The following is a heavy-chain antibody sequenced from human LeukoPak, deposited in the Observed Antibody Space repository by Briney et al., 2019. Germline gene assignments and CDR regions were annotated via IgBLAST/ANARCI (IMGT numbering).Heavy chain of an antibody. J-gene: IGHJ3*02. CDR2: INPNSGGT. V-gene: IGHV1-2*02. D-gene: IGHD1-7*01. CDR3: ARGDNWNYGGAFDI. Sequence: ASVKVSCKASGYTFTNYGINWVRQAPGQGLEWMGWINPNSGGTNYAQKFQGRVTMTRDTSISTAYMELSRLRSDDTAVYYCARGDNWNYGGAFDIWGQGTMVTVSS. CDR1: GYTFTNYG.